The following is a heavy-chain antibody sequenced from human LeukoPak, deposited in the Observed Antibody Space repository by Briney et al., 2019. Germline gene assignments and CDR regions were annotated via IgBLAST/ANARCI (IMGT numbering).Heavy chain of an antibody. J-gene: IGHJ6*02. CDR2: ISYDGSNK. Sequence: GGSLRLSCAASGFTFSSYAMHWVRQAPGKGLEWVAVISYDGSNKYYADSVKGRFTISRDNSKNTLYLQMNSLRAKDTAVYYCARDLSSSWYDPFYYYYYGMDVWGQGTTVTVSS. V-gene: IGHV3-30*04. D-gene: IGHD6-13*01. CDR1: GFTFSSYA. CDR3: ARDLSSSWYDPFYYYYYGMDV.